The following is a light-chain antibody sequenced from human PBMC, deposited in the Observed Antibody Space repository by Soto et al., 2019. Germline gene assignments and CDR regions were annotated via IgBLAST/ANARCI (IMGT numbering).Light chain of an antibody. J-gene: IGKJ1*01. CDR1: QGISNY. CDR2: AAS. CDR3: QKYNSDPRT. Sequence: DIRMTQSPSSLSASVGDRVIITCWASQGISNYLDWYQKKKGKVPKLLIYAASTLQSGVPSRLSGSGYGTDLTITISSMQTEDVDTYYCQKYNSDPRTFGHGTKVDIK. V-gene: IGKV1-27*01.